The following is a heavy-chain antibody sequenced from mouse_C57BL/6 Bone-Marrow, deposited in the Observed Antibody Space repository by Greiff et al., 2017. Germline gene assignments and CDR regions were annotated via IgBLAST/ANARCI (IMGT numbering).Heavy chain of an antibody. D-gene: IGHD1-1*01. CDR2: IDPENGDT. Sequence: EVQLQQSGAELVRPGASVKLSCTASGFNIKDDYMHWVKQRPEQGLEWIGWIDPENGDTEYASKFQGKATITADTSSNTAYLQLSSLTSEATAVYYCTTPYYYGRYFDVWGTGTTVTVSS. CDR3: TTPYYYGRYFDV. J-gene: IGHJ1*03. CDR1: GFNIKDDY. V-gene: IGHV14-4*01.